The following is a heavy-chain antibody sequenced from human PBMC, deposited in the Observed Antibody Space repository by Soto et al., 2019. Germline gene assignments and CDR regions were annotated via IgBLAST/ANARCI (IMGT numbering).Heavy chain of an antibody. CDR1: GFTFGTYW. CDR3: ARRV. J-gene: IGHJ4*02. Sequence: EVQLVESGGGLVQPGGSLRLSCAASGFTFGTYWIHWVRQAPGEGLVWVSGISAGGDSTYYADSVKGRFTIFRDNSKNSVYLQMNSLRAEDTAVYYCARRVWGQGTLVTVSS. CDR2: ISAGGDST. V-gene: IGHV3-74*01.